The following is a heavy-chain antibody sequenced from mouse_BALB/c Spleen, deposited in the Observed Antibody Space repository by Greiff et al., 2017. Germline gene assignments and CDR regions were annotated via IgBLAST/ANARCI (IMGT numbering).Heavy chain of an antibody. J-gene: IGHJ2*01. CDR1: GFTFSSYG. Sequence: EVQLVESGGDLVKPGGSLKLSCAASGFTFSSYGMSWVRQTPDKRLEWVATISSGGSYTYYPDSVKGRFTISRDNAKNTLYLQMSSLKSEDTAMYYCARNMEYGNYFDYWGQGTTLTVSS. V-gene: IGHV5-6*01. CDR2: ISSGGSYT. D-gene: IGHD2-10*02. CDR3: ARNMEYGNYFDY.